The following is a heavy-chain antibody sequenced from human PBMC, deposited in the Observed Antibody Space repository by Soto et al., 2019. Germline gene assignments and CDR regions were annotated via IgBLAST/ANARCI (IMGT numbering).Heavy chain of an antibody. J-gene: IGHJ4*02. D-gene: IGHD4-4*01. CDR2: ISGSGGIT. CDR3: ARDRGYGGNYVFDF. CDR1: GFPFSSYA. Sequence: GGSLRLSCAASGFPFSSYAMSWVRQAPGKGLEWVSGISGSGGITYYADSVKGRFTISRDNSKNTLYLQMNTLRAEDTATYYCARDRGYGGNYVFDFWGLGTLVTVSS. V-gene: IGHV3-23*01.